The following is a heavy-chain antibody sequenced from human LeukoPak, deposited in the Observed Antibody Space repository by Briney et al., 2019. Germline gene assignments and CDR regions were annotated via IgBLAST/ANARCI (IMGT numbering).Heavy chain of an antibody. CDR3: ARAGGYCGRISCPYYFDY. D-gene: IGHD2-15*01. CDR1: GYTFTSYG. Sequence: GASVKVSCKASGYTFTSYGISWVRQAPGQGLEWMGWISAYNGNTNYAQKRQGRVTMTTDTSTSTAYMELRSLRSADTAVYYCARAGGYCGRISCPYYFDYWGQGSLVAVSS. V-gene: IGHV1-18*01. CDR2: ISAYNGNT. J-gene: IGHJ4*02.